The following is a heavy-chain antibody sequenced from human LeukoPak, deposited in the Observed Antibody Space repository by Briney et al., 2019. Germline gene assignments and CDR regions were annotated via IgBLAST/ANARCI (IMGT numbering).Heavy chain of an antibody. J-gene: IGHJ4*02. D-gene: IGHD1-26*01. Sequence: ASVKVSCKASGYSFTSHGINWVRQAPGQGLEWMGWISAYNGNTNYAQKLQGRVTMTTDTSTSTAYMELRSLRSDDTAVYYCARGKSPPVWAPSDYWGQGTLVTVSS. V-gene: IGHV1-18*01. CDR3: ARGKSPPVWAPSDY. CDR2: ISAYNGNT. CDR1: GYSFTSHG.